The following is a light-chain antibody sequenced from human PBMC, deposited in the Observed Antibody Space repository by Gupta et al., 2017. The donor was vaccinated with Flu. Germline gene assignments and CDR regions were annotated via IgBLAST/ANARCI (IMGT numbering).Light chain of an antibody. CDR3: SSYRSSSTSFF. Sequence: PGTTSDVGANNYVSWYQQHPGKAPKVMIYGVHNRPSGVSDRFSGSTSGNTASLTISGLQAEDEADYYCSSYRSSSTSFFFVTGTKVTVL. CDR1: TSDVGANNY. J-gene: IGLJ1*01. CDR2: GVH. V-gene: IGLV2-14*01.